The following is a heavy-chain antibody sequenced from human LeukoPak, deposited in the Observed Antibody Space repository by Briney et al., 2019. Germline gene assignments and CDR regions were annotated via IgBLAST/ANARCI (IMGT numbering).Heavy chain of an antibody. V-gene: IGHV3-30-3*01. D-gene: IGHD3-22*01. CDR1: GFTFSSYA. J-gene: IGHJ4*02. Sequence: GGSLRLSCAASGFTFSSYAMHWVRQAPGKGLEWVAVISYDGSNKYYADSVKGRFTISRDNSKNTLYLQMNSLRAEDTAVYYCASHDYYDSSGLDKRTFDYWGQGTLVTVSS. CDR3: ASHDYYDSSGLDKRTFDY. CDR2: ISYDGSNK.